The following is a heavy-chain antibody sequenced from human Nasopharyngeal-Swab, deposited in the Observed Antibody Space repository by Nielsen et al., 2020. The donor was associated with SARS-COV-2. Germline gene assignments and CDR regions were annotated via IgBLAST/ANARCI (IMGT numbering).Heavy chain of an antibody. CDR2: IRGDGSEK. D-gene: IGHD6-19*01. CDR3: ARGSSDWRGIDY. CDR1: GFSFSINW. V-gene: IGHV3-7*04. Sequence: GESLKISCAASGFSFSINWMAWVRQAPGRGLEWVANIRGDGSEKYYVDSVKGRFTMSRDNAKDTLYLQMDSLRAEDTAVYFCARGSSDWRGIDYWGQGTLVTVSS. J-gene: IGHJ4*02.